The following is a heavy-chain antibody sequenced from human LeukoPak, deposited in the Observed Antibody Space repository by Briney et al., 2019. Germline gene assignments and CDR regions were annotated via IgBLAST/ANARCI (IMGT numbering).Heavy chain of an antibody. J-gene: IGHJ4*02. CDR3: ARRFVIRYCSSTSCSRAFDY. D-gene: IGHD2-2*01. V-gene: IGHV4-34*01. Sequence: SETLSLTCAVYGGSFSGYYWSWIRQPPGKGLEWIGEINHSGSTNYNPSLKSRVTISVDTSKNQFSLKLSSVTAADTAVYYCARRFVIRYCSSTSCSRAFDYWGQGTLVTVSS. CDR1: GGSFSGYY. CDR2: INHSGST.